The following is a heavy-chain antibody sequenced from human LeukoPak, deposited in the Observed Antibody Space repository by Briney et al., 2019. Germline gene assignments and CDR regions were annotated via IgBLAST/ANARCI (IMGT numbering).Heavy chain of an antibody. J-gene: IGHJ4*02. V-gene: IGHV3-30-3*01. CDR1: GFTFSSYA. Sequence: PGGSLRLSCAASGFTFSSYAMHWVRQAPGKGLEWVAVISYDGSNKYYADSVKSRFTISRDNSKNTLYLQMNSLRAEDTAVYYCAKDDEEAEDIVVVPAAMTFDYWGQGTLVTVSS. CDR3: AKDDEEAEDIVVVPAAMTFDY. CDR2: ISYDGSNK. D-gene: IGHD2-2*01.